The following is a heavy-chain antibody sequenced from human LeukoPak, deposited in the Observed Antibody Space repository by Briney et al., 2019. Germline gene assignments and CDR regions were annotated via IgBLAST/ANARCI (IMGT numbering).Heavy chain of an antibody. CDR1: GGTFSSYA. D-gene: IGHD5-24*01. V-gene: IGHV1-69*04. J-gene: IGHJ4*02. CDR3: ARDLFGDGYNPYFDY. CDR2: IIPILGIA. Sequence: ASVKVSCKASGGTFSSYAISWVRQAPGQGLEWTGRIIPILGIANYAQKFQGRVTITADKSTSTAYMELSSLRSEDTAVYYCARDLFGDGYNPYFDYWGQGTLVAVSS.